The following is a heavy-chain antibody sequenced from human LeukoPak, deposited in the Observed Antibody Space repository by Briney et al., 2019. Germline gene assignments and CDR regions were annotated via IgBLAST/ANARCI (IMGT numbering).Heavy chain of an antibody. Sequence: ASVKVSCEASGYTFTSYAMNWVRQAPGQGLEWMGWINTNTGNPTYAQGFTGRFVFSLDTSVSTAYLQISSLKAEDTAVYYCARETVTGRIYGSGSYFDYWGQGTLVTASS. CDR1: GYTFTSYA. J-gene: IGHJ4*02. CDR2: INTNTGNP. V-gene: IGHV7-4-1*02. D-gene: IGHD3-10*01. CDR3: ARETVTGRIYGSGSYFDY.